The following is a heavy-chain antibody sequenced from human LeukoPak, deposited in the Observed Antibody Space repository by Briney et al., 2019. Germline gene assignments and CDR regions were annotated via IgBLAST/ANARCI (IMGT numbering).Heavy chain of an antibody. D-gene: IGHD3-10*01. CDR3: ATMVRGQPYYYGMDV. Sequence: SETLSLTCTVSGGSISGYYWSWIRQPPGKGLEWIGYIYYSGSTNYNPSLKSRVTISVDTSKNQFSLKLSSVTAADTAVYYCATMVRGQPYYYGMDVWGQGTTVTVSS. CDR1: GGSISGYY. J-gene: IGHJ6*02. CDR2: IYYSGST. V-gene: IGHV4-59*01.